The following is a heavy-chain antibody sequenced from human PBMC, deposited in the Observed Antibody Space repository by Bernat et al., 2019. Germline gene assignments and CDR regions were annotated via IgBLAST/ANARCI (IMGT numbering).Heavy chain of an antibody. J-gene: IGHJ4*02. D-gene: IGHD6-19*01. Sequence: DVQLVESGGGLVQPGGSLRLSCAASGFTFSSYEMNWVRQAPGKGLEWVSYISSSGSTIYYADSVKGRFTISRDNAKNSLYLQMNSLRAEDTAVYYCARVREVAVAFFDYWGQGTLVTVSS. CDR2: ISSSGSTI. CDR3: ARVREVAVAFFDY. V-gene: IGHV3-48*03. CDR1: GFTFSSYE.